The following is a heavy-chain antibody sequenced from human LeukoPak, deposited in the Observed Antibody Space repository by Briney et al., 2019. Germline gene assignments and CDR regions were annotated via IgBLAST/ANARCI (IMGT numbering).Heavy chain of an antibody. Sequence: SETLSLTCAVYGGSFSGYYWSWIRQPPGKGLEWIGEINHSGSTNYNPSLKSRVAISVGTSKNQFSLKRSSVTAADTAVYYCARRYSSSVSWFDPWGQGTLVTVSS. CDR3: ARRYSSSVSWFDP. V-gene: IGHV4-34*01. J-gene: IGHJ5*02. CDR1: GGSFSGYY. D-gene: IGHD6-13*01. CDR2: INHSGST.